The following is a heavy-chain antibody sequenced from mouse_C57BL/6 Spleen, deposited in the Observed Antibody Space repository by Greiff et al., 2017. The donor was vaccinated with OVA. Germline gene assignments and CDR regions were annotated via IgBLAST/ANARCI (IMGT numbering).Heavy chain of an antibody. CDR2: IDPSDSYT. CDR3: ARSDYYGSSYYAMDY. Sequence: QVHVKQPGAELVMPGASVKLSCKASGYTFTSYWMHLVKQRPGQGLEWIGEIDPSDSYTNYNQKFKGKSTLTVDKSSSTAYMQLSSLTSEDSAVYYCARSDYYGSSYYAMDYWGQGTSVTVSS. J-gene: IGHJ4*01. D-gene: IGHD1-1*01. CDR1: GYTFTSYW. V-gene: IGHV1-69*01.